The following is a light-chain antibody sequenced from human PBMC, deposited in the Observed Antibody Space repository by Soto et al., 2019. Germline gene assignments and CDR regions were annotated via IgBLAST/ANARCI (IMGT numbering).Light chain of an antibody. Sequence: DILVTQSPATLSLSPGERATISCRASQTVRNNYLAWYQQKPGQAPRLIIYCASTRATGIPAMFSGSGSGTELTLTISSLQYEDFAVYYCQQYSNWPPITFGQGTRLEIK. CDR1: QTVRNN. V-gene: IGKV3-15*01. CDR3: QQYSNWPPIT. CDR2: CAS. J-gene: IGKJ5*01.